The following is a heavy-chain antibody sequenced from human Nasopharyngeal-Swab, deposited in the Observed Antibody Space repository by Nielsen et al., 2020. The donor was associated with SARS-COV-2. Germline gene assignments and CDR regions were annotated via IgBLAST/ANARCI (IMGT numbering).Heavy chain of an antibody. CDR2: IIPIFGTA. CDR3: AAELIASGWYSGYYYYGMDV. D-gene: IGHD6-19*01. CDR1: GGTFSCYA. Sequence: SVKASCKASGGTFSCYAISWARPAPAQGLEWMGGIIPIFGTANYAQKFQGRVTITADESTSTAYVELSSLRSEDTAVYYCAAELIASGWYSGYYYYGMDVWGQGTTVTVSS. V-gene: IGHV1-69*01. J-gene: IGHJ6*02.